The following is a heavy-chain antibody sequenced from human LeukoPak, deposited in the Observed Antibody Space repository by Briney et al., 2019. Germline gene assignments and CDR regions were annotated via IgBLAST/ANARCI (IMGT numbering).Heavy chain of an antibody. CDR2: ISGSGGST. V-gene: IGHV3-23*01. D-gene: IGHD2-2*01. Sequence: GGSLRLSCAASGFTFSSYAMSWVRQAPGKGLEWVSAISGSGGSTYYADSVKGRFTISGDNSKNTLYLQMNSLRAEDTAVYYCAKDHGGPIVVVPAFDYWGQGTLVTVSS. CDR1: GFTFSSYA. CDR3: AKDHGGPIVVVPAFDY. J-gene: IGHJ4*02.